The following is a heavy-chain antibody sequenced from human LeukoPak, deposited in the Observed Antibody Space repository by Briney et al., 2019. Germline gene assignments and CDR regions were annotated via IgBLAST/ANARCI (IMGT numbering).Heavy chain of an antibody. V-gene: IGHV3-74*01. CDR1: GFTFSSYW. D-gene: IGHD3-22*01. Sequence: GGSLRLSCAASGFTFSSYWIHWVRQAPGKGLVWVSRINSDGSSTSYADSVKGRFTISRDNAKNTLYLQMNSLRAEDTAVYYCARDQRDYYDSSGYQYWGQGTLVTVSS. CDR3: ARDQRDYYDSSGYQY. CDR2: INSDGSST. J-gene: IGHJ4*02.